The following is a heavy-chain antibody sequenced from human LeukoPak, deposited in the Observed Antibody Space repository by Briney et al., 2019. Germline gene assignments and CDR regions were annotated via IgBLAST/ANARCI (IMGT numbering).Heavy chain of an antibody. V-gene: IGHV1-46*01. J-gene: IGHJ5*02. Sequence: ASVKVSCKASGYSFTSYYMHWVRQAPGQGLEWLGIINCCGGSTSYAQRFQGRITVTRDTSATTVYMDLSSLRSEDTAMYYCARGPPGRVHDSSKRGLFDPWGQGTLVIVSS. CDR3: ARGPPGRVHDSSKRGLFDP. CDR2: INCCGGST. CDR1: GYSFTSYY. D-gene: IGHD6-13*01.